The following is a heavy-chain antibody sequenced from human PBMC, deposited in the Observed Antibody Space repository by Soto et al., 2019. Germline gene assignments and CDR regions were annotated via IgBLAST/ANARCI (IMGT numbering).Heavy chain of an antibody. Sequence: QVQLVQSGAEVKKPGASVKVSCKASGYTFTSYGISWVRQAPGQGLEWMGWISAYNGNTNYAQKLQGRVTMTTDTPPSTAYMGRRSLGSDATAVYSCARDPALFGLFPFSKSNCFAPGAREPWSPSPQ. J-gene: IGHJ5*02. CDR3: ARDPALFGLFPFSKSNCFAP. V-gene: IGHV1-18*04. CDR1: GYTFTSYG. CDR2: ISAYNGNT. D-gene: IGHD3-3*01.